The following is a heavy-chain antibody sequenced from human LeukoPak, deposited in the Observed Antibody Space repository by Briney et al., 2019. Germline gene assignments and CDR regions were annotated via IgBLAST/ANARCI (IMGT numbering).Heavy chain of an antibody. CDR1: GGSISSGGYY. D-gene: IGHD2-2*01. CDR3: ARGGVVPAAMSWFDP. V-gene: IGHV4-31*03. CDR2: IYYSGST. Sequence: SQTLSLTCTVSGGSISSGGYYWSWIRQHPGKGLEWIGYIYYSGSTYYNPSLKSRVTISVDTSKDQFSLKLSSVTAADTAVYYCARGGVVPAAMSWFDPWGQGTLVTVSS. J-gene: IGHJ5*02.